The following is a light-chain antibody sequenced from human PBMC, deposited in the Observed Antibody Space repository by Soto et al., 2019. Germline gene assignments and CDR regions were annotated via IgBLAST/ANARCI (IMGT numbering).Light chain of an antibody. J-gene: IGLJ2*01. CDR1: SSDVGGYNY. CDR2: DVS. CDR3: SSYTSSSTLGVV. V-gene: IGLV2-14*01. Sequence: QSALTQPASVSGSPGQSITISCTGTSSDVGGYNYVSWYQQHPGKAPKLMIYDVSNRPSGVSNRFSGSKSGNTASLTISGLQAEDEAAYYCSSYTSSSTLGVVFGGGPKLTVL.